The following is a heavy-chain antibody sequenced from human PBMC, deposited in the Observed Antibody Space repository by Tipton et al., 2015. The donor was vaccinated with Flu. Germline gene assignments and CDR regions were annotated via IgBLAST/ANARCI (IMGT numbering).Heavy chain of an antibody. J-gene: IGHJ5*02. Sequence: TLSLTCTVPGDSIKYYYWSWIRQSPGKGLEWIGYIYDSGTTNYNPSLKSRVTISVDTSKNQFSLRLSSVTAADTAVYYCARRDYSNYVSDPKNWFDLWGQGALVTVSS. V-gene: IGHV4-59*08. CDR1: GDSIKYYY. CDR3: ARRDYSNYVSDPKNWFDL. D-gene: IGHD4-11*01. CDR2: IYDSGTT.